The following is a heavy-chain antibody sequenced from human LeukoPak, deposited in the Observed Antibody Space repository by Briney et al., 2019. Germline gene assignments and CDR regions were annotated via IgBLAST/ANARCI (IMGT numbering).Heavy chain of an antibody. J-gene: IGHJ3*02. CDR3: ARDHCGGDCSPMDDAFDI. D-gene: IGHD2-21*02. CDR2: INPSGGST. CDR1: GYTFTSYY. Sequence: ASVTVSCKASGYTFTSYYMHWVRQAPGQGLEWMGIINPSGGSTSYAQKFQGRVTMTRDTSTSTVYMELSSLRSEDTAVYYCARDHCGGDCSPMDDAFDIWGQGTMVTVSS. V-gene: IGHV1-46*01.